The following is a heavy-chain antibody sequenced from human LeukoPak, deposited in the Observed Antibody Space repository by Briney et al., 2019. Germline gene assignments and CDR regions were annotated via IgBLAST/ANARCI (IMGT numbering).Heavy chain of an antibody. CDR2: IYNSGST. CDR3: AREGDYGDYFDY. CDR1: GGSISSGGYS. Sequence: PSETLSLTCAVSGGSISSGGYSWNWIRQPPGNGLEWIGYIYNSGSTSYNPSLKSRVTISVDTSKNQFSLKLSSVTAADTAVYYCAREGDYGDYFDYWGQGTLVTVSS. V-gene: IGHV4-30-4*07. J-gene: IGHJ4*02. D-gene: IGHD4-17*01.